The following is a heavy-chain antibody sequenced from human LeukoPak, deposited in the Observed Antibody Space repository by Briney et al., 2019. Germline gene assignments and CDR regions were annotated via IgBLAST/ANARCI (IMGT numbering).Heavy chain of an antibody. D-gene: IGHD2-15*01. CDR2: VSYDGKNN. J-gene: IGHJ6*02. V-gene: IGHV3-30*04. CDR3: ARDGGGSLHGMDV. Sequence: GGSLRLSCAASGFSFNTYALHWVRQAPGKGLEWVAVVSYDGKNNFYADSVRGRFTISRDNSKNTVYLQMNNLGPEDTAVYYCARDGGGSLHGMDVWGQGTTVTVSS. CDR1: GFSFNTYA.